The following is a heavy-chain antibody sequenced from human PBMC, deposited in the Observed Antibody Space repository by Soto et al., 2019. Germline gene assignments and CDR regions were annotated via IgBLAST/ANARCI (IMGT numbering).Heavy chain of an antibody. J-gene: IGHJ5*02. D-gene: IGHD7-27*01. CDR2: IYYTGIT. CDR1: GGSVSGVDYF. CDR3: VRNALGWFVP. V-gene: IGHV4-30-4*01. Sequence: SETLSLTCTVSGGSVSGVDYFWSWIRQSPGKGLEWIGYIYYTGITHLNPSLKSRLTMAVDTSKNEFSLKLTSVSAEDTAVYYCVRNALGWFVPWGQGTLVTVSS.